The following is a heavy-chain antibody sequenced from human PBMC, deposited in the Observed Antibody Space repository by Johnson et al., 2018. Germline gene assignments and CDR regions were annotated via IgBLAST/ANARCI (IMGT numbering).Heavy chain of an antibody. CDR3: TSDIYYCTNGGFSLYDAFDI. CDR1: GFTFSSYA. J-gene: IGHJ3*02. Sequence: QVQLVQSGGRVVQPGRSLRLSCSASGFTFSSYAMHWVRQAPGKGLEWVALISYDGRKIYYADSVKGRFTLSRDNSKNTVYLHMNTLRAEDTAVYYCTSDIYYCTNGGFSLYDAFDIWGRGTLVTVSS. D-gene: IGHD2-8*01. V-gene: IGHV3-30*04. CDR2: ISYDGRKI.